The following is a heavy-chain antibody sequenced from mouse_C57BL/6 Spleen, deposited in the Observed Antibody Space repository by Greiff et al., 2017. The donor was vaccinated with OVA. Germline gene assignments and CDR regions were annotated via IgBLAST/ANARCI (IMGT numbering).Heavy chain of an antibody. CDR1: GYTFTSYW. CDR2: IDPSDSYT. CDR3: ARRDYDYDGL. J-gene: IGHJ3*01. D-gene: IGHD2-4*01. V-gene: IGHV1-59*01. Sequence: QVQLQQPGAELVRPGTSVKLSCKASGYTFTSYWMHWVKQRPGQGLEWIGVIDPSDSYTNYNQKFKGKATLTVDTSSSTAYMQLSSLTSEDSAVYYCARRDYDYDGLWGQGTLVTVSA.